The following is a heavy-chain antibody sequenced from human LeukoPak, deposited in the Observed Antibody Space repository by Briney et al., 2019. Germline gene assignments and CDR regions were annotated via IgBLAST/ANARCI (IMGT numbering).Heavy chain of an antibody. V-gene: IGHV4-39*01. D-gene: IGHD1-1*01. CDR1: GGSISSSSYY. J-gene: IGHJ5*02. CDR2: IYYSGST. Sequence: SETLSLTCTVSGGSISSSSYYWGWIRQPPGKGLEWIGSIYYSGSTYYNPSLKSRVTISVDTSKNQFSLKLSSVTAADTAVYYCARHVQPEDWFDPWGQGTLVTVSS. CDR3: ARHVQPEDWFDP.